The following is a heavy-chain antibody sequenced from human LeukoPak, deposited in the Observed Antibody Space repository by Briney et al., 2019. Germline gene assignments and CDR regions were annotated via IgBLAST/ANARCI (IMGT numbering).Heavy chain of an antibody. CDR1: GYTFTDYY. V-gene: IGHV1-2*04. D-gene: IGHD3-22*01. J-gene: IGHJ4*02. CDR2: INPNSFDT. CDR3: ARERNSGYSSLGP. Sequence: ASVKVSCKASGYTFTDYYIHWVRQGPGQGLEWMGWINPNSFDTKYAQKFQGSVTMIRDTSIATAYMELRRLTSDDTAVYYCARERNSGYSSLGPWGQGTLVTVSS.